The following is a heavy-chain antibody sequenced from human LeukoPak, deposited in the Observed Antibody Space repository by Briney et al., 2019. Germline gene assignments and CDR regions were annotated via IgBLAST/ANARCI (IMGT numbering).Heavy chain of an antibody. CDR1: GFTFSSYW. CDR2: INTDGSST. D-gene: IGHD2-2*01. CDR3: AKPHPAYITPAAIGLFDY. J-gene: IGHJ4*02. V-gene: IGHV3-74*01. Sequence: GGSLRLSCAASGFTFSSYWMHWVRQAPGKGLVWVSRINTDGSSTSYADSVKGRFTISRDNSKNALYLQMNSLRAEDTAVYYCAKPHPAYITPAAIGLFDYWGQGTLVTVSS.